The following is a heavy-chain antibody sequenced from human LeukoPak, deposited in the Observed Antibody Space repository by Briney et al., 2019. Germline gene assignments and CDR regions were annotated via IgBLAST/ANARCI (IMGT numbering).Heavy chain of an antibody. CDR2: IYYSGST. Sequence: SETLSLTCTVCGGSISSSSYYWGWIRQPPGKGLEWIGSIYYSGSTYYNPSLRSRVTISIDTSKNQFSLKLSSVTAADTAVYYCARQEYISSWHLDYWGQGTLVTVSS. J-gene: IGHJ4*02. V-gene: IGHV4-39*01. CDR3: ARQEYISSWHLDY. CDR1: GGSISSSSYY. D-gene: IGHD6-13*01.